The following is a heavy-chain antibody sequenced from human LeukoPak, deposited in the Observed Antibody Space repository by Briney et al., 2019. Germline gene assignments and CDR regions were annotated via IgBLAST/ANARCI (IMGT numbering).Heavy chain of an antibody. CDR1: GFTFGDYA. V-gene: IGHV3-49*03. CDR2: IRSKAYGETA. Sequence: GGSLRLSCTASGFTFGDYAMSWIRQAPGKGLEWVGFIRSKAYGETADYAASVKGRFTISRDDSKAIAYLQMNSLKTEDTAVYHCTRDRGAYNLYDYWGRGTLVTVSS. D-gene: IGHD1-1*01. J-gene: IGHJ4*02. CDR3: TRDRGAYNLYDY.